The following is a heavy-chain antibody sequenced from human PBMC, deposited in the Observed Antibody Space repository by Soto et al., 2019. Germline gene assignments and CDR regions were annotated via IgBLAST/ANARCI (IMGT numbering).Heavy chain of an antibody. CDR2: IKQDGSEK. D-gene: IGHD3-10*01. Sequence: GGSLRLSCAASGFTFSSYWMSWVRQAPGKGLEWVANIKQDGSEKYYVDSVKGRFTISRDNAKNSLYLQMNSLRAEDTAVYYCARLSYYGSGSYYYFDYWGQGTLVTVSS. CDR3: ARLSYYGSGSYYYFDY. J-gene: IGHJ4*02. CDR1: GFTFSSYW. V-gene: IGHV3-7*01.